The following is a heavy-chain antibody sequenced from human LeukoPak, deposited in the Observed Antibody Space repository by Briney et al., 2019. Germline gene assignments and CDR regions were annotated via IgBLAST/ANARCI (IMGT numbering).Heavy chain of an antibody. V-gene: IGHV4-30-2*01. Sequence: SQTLSLTCAVSGGSISSGGYSWSWIRQPPGKGLEWIGYIYHSGSTYYNPSLKSRVTISVDRSKNQFSLKLSSVTAADTAVYYCARSLTLGYCSSTSRYAGTDGLRLDPWGQGTLVTVSS. CDR2: IYHSGST. CDR3: ARSLTLGYCSSTSRYAGTDGLRLDP. D-gene: IGHD2-2*01. CDR1: GGSISSGGYS. J-gene: IGHJ5*02.